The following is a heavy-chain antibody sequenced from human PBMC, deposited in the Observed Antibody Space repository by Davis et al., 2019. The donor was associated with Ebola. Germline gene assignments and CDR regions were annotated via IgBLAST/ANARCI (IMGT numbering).Heavy chain of an antibody. CDR2: ISSSSSAM. D-gene: IGHD2-15*01. CDR3: ARGACSDGTCYGPDY. J-gene: IGHJ4*02. Sequence: PGGSLRLSCAASGFTFSTYNMNWVRQAPGKGLEWVSGISSSSSAMYYADSVKGRFTIPRDNAKNSLYLQMNSLRDEDTAVYYCARGACSDGTCYGPDYWGQGTLVTVSS. CDR1: GFTFSTYN. V-gene: IGHV3-48*02.